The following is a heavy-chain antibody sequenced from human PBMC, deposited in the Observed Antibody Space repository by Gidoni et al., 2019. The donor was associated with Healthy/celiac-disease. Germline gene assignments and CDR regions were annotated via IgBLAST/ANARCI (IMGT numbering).Heavy chain of an antibody. J-gene: IGHJ4*02. D-gene: IGHD3-10*01. CDR2: ISSNGGST. Sequence: EVQLVESGGGLVQPVGSLRLSCSASGFTFRSYALQWVRQAPGQGLEYVSAISSNGGSTYYADSVKGRFTITRDNSKNTLYLQMSSLRAEDTAVYYCVKDLPDYYGSGSYPYYFDYWGQGTLVTVSS. V-gene: IGHV3-64D*06. CDR3: VKDLPDYYGSGSYPYYFDY. CDR1: GFTFRSYA.